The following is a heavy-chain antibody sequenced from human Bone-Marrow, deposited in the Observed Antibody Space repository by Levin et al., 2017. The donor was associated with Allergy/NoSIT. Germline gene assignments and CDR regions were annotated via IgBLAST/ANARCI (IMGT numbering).Heavy chain of an antibody. CDR1: GFTFSSYW. CDR2: IKQDGSEK. Sequence: GESLKISCAASGFTFSSYWMSWVRQAPGKGLEWVANIKQDGSEKYYVDSVKGRFTISRDNAENSLYLQMNSLRAEDTAVYYCARPVGDYGGTYYFDYWGQGTLVTVSS. D-gene: IGHD4-23*01. J-gene: IGHJ4*02. CDR3: ARPVGDYGGTYYFDY. V-gene: IGHV3-7*01.